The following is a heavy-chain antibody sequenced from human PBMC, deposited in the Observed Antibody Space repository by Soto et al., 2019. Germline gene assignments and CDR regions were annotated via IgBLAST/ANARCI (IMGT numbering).Heavy chain of an antibody. CDR3: ARERGIAVAQAYNWFDP. V-gene: IGHV5-10-1*01. Sequence: LNISCKGSGYSFTSYWISWVRQMPGKGLEWMGRIDPSDSYTNYSPSLQGHVTISADKSISTAYLQWSSLKASDTAMYYCARERGIAVAQAYNWFDPWGQGTLVTVSS. J-gene: IGHJ5*02. CDR2: IDPSDSYT. CDR1: GYSFTSYW. D-gene: IGHD6-19*01.